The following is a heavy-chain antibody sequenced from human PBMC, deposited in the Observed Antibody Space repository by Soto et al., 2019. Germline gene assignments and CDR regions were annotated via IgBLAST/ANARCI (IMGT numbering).Heavy chain of an antibody. CDR2: IKSKTDGGTT. V-gene: IGHV3-15*07. Sequence: GGSLRLSCAASGFTFSNAWMNWVRQAPGKGLEWVGRIKSKTDGGTTDYAAPVKGRFTISRDDSKNTLYLQMNSLKTEDTAVYYCTTEGTYSVGATYYYYGMDVWGQGTTVTVSS. D-gene: IGHD1-26*01. J-gene: IGHJ6*02. CDR1: GFTFSNAW. CDR3: TTEGTYSVGATYYYYGMDV.